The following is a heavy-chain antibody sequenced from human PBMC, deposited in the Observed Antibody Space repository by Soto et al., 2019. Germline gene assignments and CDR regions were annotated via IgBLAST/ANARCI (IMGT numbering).Heavy chain of an antibody. J-gene: IGHJ3*02. CDR1: DGSISSGGYY. D-gene: IGHD3-22*01. CDR3: ARDTYYYDSSGPPVDAFDI. V-gene: IGHV4-31*03. Sequence: PSETLSLTCTVSDGSISSGGYYWSWIRQHPGKGLEWIGYIYYSGSTNYNPSLKSRVIISVDTSKNQFSLRLSSVTAADTAVYYCARDTYYYDSSGPPVDAFDIWGQGTMVTVSS. CDR2: IYYSGST.